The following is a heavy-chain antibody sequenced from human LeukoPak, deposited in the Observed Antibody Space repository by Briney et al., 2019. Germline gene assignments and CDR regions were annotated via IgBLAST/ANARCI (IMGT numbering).Heavy chain of an antibody. CDR2: ISAYNGNT. J-gene: IGHJ4*02. Sequence: ASVKVSCKASGYTFTSYGISWVRQAPGQGLEWMGWISAYNGNTNYAQKLQGRVTMTTDTSTSSAYRELRSLRSDDTAVYYCARGPYVLLWFGEFPSFDYWGQGTLVAVSS. D-gene: IGHD3-10*01. CDR1: GYTFTSYG. CDR3: ARGPYVLLWFGEFPSFDY. V-gene: IGHV1-18*01.